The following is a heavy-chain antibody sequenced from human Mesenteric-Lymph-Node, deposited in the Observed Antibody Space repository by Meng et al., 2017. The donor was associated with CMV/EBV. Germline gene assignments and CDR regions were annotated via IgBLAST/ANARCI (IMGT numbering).Heavy chain of an antibody. D-gene: IGHD6-13*01. CDR1: GFSLSTSGVG. V-gene: IGHV2-5*02. CDR3: AHSSGIAAAGPFYFDY. J-gene: IGHJ4*02. CDR2: IYWDDYK. Sequence: QITLRESGPTRVKPTQTLTLTRTLSGFSLSTSGVGVGWIRQPPGKALEWLALIYWDDYKRYRPSMKSRLTITKDTSKIQVVLTMTNMDPVDTATYYCAHSSGIAAAGPFYFDYWGQGTLVTVSS.